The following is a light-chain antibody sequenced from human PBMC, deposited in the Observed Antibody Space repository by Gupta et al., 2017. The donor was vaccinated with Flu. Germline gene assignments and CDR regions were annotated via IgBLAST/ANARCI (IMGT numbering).Light chain of an antibody. V-gene: IGLV2-14*01. Sequence: QSALTQPASVAGSPGQSITISCTGTSSDVGGSKYVSWYEHHPGKAPKLIIFEVSHRPSGVSNRFSGSKSGNTASLTISVLQADDEADYYCYSYTTSSTPWVFGGGTKLTVL. CDR3: YSYTTSSTPWV. CDR1: SSDVGGSKY. J-gene: IGLJ3*02. CDR2: EVS.